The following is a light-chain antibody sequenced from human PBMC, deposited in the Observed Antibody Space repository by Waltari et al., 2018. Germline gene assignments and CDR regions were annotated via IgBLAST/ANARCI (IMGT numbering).Light chain of an antibody. J-gene: IGKJ4*01. V-gene: IGKV1-17*02. Sequence: DIQMTQSPSSLSASVGDRVTFTCRASEDITNDLAWYQQKPGKTPKLLMYESSSLQSGIPSRFSGSGSETDFTLTINNLQSEDFATYYCQHYHSFPFSFGGGTKVEI. CDR2: ESS. CDR3: QHYHSFPFS. CDR1: EDITND.